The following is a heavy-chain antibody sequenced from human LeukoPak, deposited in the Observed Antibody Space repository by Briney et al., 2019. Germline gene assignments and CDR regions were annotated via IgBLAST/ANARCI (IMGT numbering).Heavy chain of an antibody. D-gene: IGHD3-10*01. CDR1: GYTFTSYG. CDR3: ARVTYYYGSGSYYNGDAFDI. J-gene: IGHJ3*02. V-gene: IGHV1-18*01. CDR2: ISAYNGNT. Sequence: ASVKVSCKASGYTFTSYGISWVRQAPGQGLEWMGWISAYNGNTIYAQKLQGRVTMTTDTSTSTAYMELRSLRSDDTAVYYCARVTYYYGSGSYYNGDAFDIWGQGTMVTVSS.